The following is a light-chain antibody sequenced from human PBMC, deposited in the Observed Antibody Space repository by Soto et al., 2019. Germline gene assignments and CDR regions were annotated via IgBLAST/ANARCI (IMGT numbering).Light chain of an antibody. CDR3: QQYCSSGT. CDR2: GAS. Sequence: IVLPQSPGTLSLSPGERATLSCRASQSVSNNYLAWYQQKPGQAPRLLIYGASNRATGIPDRFSGSGSGTDFTLTHSSLGPEDVAVYYSQQYCSSGTFGQGTKVDIK. CDR1: QSVSNNY. V-gene: IGKV3-20*01. J-gene: IGKJ1*01.